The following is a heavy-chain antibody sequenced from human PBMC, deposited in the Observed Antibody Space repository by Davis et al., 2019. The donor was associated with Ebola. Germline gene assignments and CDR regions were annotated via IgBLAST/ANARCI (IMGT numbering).Heavy chain of an antibody. J-gene: IGHJ4*02. Sequence: GESLKISCAASGFTFSDYFMSWIRQAPGKGLEWVSYISSSAKTVYYADSVKGRFSISRDNAKNSMYLQMNSLRAEDTAVYYCARETAHCGGDCYDYWGQGTLVTVSS. CDR2: ISSSAKTV. CDR1: GFTFSDYF. CDR3: ARETAHCGGDCYDY. V-gene: IGHV3-11*04. D-gene: IGHD2-21*01.